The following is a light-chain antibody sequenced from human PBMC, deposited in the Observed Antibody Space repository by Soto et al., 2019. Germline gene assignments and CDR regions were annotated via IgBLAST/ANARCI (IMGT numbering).Light chain of an antibody. V-gene: IGKV3D-15*02. CDR1: QSLRSD. J-gene: IGKJ1*01. CDR2: DAS. CDR3: QQYGDSLLT. Sequence: EIVMTQSPATLSVSPGERATLSCRASQSLRSDLAWYQQKPGQAPRLLMYDASTRATGIPDRFSGSGSGTDFTLIISRLEPEDFAVYYCQQYGDSLLTFGQGTKVDIK.